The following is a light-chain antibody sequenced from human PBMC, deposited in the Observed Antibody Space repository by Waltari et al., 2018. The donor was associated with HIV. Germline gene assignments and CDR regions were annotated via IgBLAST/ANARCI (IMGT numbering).Light chain of an antibody. J-gene: IGKJ4*01. CDR2: WAS. CDR1: QSVLYSSNNKNY. V-gene: IGKV4-1*01. CDR3: QQYYSTLT. Sequence: DIVMTQSPDSLAVSLGERATINCKSSQSVLYSSNNKNYFAWYQQKPGQPPKLLISWASTRESGVPDRFSGSGSGTDFTLTISSLQAEDVAVYYCQQYYSTLTFGGGTKVEIK.